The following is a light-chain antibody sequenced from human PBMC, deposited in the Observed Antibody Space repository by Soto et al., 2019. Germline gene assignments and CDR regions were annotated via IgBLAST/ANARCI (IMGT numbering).Light chain of an antibody. V-gene: IGKV1-6*01. CDR1: QGIGED. J-gene: IGKJ1*01. CDR2: AAS. Sequence: AIPMTQSPSALSASVGDRVTISCRASQGIGEDLGWYQQRPGKAPKLLISAASSLQSGVPTRFSGSGSGTEFTLTITSLQPEDFATYYCLQDYNYPWTFGQGTKVEIK. CDR3: LQDYNYPWT.